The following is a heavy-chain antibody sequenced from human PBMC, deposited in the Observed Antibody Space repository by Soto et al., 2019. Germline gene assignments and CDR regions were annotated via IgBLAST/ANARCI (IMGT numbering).Heavy chain of an antibody. CDR1: VYTFTSYG. Sequence: ASVKVSCKASVYTFTSYGISWVRQAPGQGLEWMGWISAYNGNTNYAQRLQGRVTMTTDTSTSTAYMELRSLRSDDTAVYYCARSITIFGVAYSPYYYYMDVWGKGTTVTVSS. V-gene: IGHV1-18*01. CDR3: ARSITIFGVAYSPYYYYMDV. CDR2: ISAYNGNT. J-gene: IGHJ6*03. D-gene: IGHD3-3*01.